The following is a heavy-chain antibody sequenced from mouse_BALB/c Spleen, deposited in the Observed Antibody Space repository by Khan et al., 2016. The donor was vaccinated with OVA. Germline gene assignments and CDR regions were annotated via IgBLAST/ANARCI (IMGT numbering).Heavy chain of an antibody. D-gene: IGHD1-1*01. J-gene: IGHJ1*01. CDR1: GFTFSSYA. CDR2: INSGGSF. CDR3: ARGHFYGSSYGYWYFDV. V-gene: IGHV5-6-5*01. Sequence: EVELVESGGGLVKPGGSLKLSCAASGFTFSSYAMSWVRQTPEKRLEWVASINSGGSFSHSDSMKGRFTISRDNARNILYLQMSSLRSEDTAMYDCARGHFYGSSYGYWYFDVWGAGTTVTVSS.